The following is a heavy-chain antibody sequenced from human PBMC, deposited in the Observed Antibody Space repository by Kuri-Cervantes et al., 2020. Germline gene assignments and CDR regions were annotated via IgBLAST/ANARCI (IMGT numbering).Heavy chain of an antibody. CDR2: IKEDGSEK. V-gene: IGHV3-7*01. CDR1: GFSFRNFW. Sequence: GESLKISCAASGFSFRNFWMSWVRQAPGKGLEWVANIKEDGSEKYYVDSVKGRFTISRDNAKNTLYLQMNSLRAEDTAVYYCARAGLRYFDWLAIGSAFDIWGQGTMVTVSS. D-gene: IGHD3-9*01. J-gene: IGHJ3*02. CDR3: ARAGLRYFDWLAIGSAFDI.